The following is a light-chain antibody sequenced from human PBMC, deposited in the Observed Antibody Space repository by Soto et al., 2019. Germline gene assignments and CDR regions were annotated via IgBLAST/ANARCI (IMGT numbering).Light chain of an antibody. CDR2: PAS. J-gene: IGKJ1*01. CDR1: QPISSW. Sequence: DIQMTQSPSSISASVGDRVTITCRASQPISSWLAWYQQVPGQAPYLLIYPASTLQSGVPSSFSGSGSGTYFTLTIDSLQPEDFATYYCQQGYNFPRAFGQGTRVEI. CDR3: QQGYNFPRA. V-gene: IGKV1-12*01.